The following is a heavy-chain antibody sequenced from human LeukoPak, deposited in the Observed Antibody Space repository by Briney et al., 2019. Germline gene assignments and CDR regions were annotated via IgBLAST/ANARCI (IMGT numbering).Heavy chain of an antibody. Sequence: PGGSLRLSCAASGFTVSSSYMSWVRQAPGKGLEWVSVIYSGGSTYYADSVKGRFTISRDNSKNTLYLQMNSLRAEDTAVYYCARVRRFYYYMDVWGKGTTVTVSS. CDR1: GFTVSSSY. CDR2: IYSGGST. J-gene: IGHJ6*03. CDR3: ARVRRFYYYMDV. V-gene: IGHV3-53*01.